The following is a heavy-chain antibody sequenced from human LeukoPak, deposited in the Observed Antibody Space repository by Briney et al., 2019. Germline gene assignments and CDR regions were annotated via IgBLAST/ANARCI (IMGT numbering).Heavy chain of an antibody. CDR1: ALTLSNYV. CDR2: IIGSGGRT. V-gene: IGHV3-23*01. CDR3: AKDRLYCSNTTCPSDLAAAGSWYYFDS. D-gene: IGHD2-2*01. Sequence: GGSLRLSCVLAALTLSNYVMSWDRQAPGEGLEWVSGIIGSGGRTFYGDSVTGRFTVSRDNSKNTLYLQLNSLRADDPAVYYCAKDRLYCSNTTCPSDLAAAGSWYYFDSWGQGTLVTVSS. J-gene: IGHJ4*02.